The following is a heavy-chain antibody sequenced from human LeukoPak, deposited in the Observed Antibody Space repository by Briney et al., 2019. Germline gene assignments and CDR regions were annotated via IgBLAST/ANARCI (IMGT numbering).Heavy chain of an antibody. J-gene: IGHJ4*02. V-gene: IGHV3-48*02. D-gene: IGHD3-9*01. CDR1: GFPFSDYV. CDR2: INHNAETI. CDR3: ARDHDWAFHY. Sequence: PGGSLRLSCAASGFPFSDYVMSWVRQAQGEGLEWIAYINHNAETIYYADSVKGRFTISRDNAKNSLSLQMNSLRDEDTAVYYCARDHDWAFHYWGQGTRVTVSS.